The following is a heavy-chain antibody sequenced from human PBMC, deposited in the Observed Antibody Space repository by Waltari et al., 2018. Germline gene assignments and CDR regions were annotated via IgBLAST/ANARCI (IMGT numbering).Heavy chain of an antibody. J-gene: IGHJ4*02. CDR1: GGSFRGYY. CDR3: ARMAGEYSSLAL. CDR2: INHSGST. D-gene: IGHD6-6*01. V-gene: IGHV4-34*01. Sequence: QVQLQQWGAGLLKPSETLSLTCAVYGGSFRGYYWSWIRQPPGKGLEWIGEINHSGSTNYNPSLKSRVTISVDTSKNQFSLKLSSVTAADTAVYYCARMAGEYSSLALWGQGTLVTVSS.